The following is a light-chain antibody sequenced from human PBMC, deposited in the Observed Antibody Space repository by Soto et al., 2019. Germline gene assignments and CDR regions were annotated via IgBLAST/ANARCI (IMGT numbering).Light chain of an antibody. Sequence: VMTQSPASLSVSPGERATLSCRASESVSSNLAWYQPKPGQGPRLLIYGASTRATGIPARFSGSGSGTEFTLTINSLQSEDFAVYYCQQYNNWPWTFGQGTKVDIK. CDR2: GAS. CDR1: ESVSSN. J-gene: IGKJ1*01. V-gene: IGKV3-15*01. CDR3: QQYNNWPWT.